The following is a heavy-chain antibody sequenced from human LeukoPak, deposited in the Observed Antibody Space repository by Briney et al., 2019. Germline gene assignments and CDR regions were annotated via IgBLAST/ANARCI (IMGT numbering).Heavy chain of an antibody. V-gene: IGHV3-7*01. CDR3: ARRYFDY. CDR2: IKQDGSEK. CDR1: GFTFSSYW. J-gene: IGHJ4*02. Sequence: GGSLRLSCVASGFTFSSYWMSWVRQAPGKGLEWVANIKQDGSEKYYVDSVEGRFTISRDNAKNSLYLQMNSLRAEDTAVYYCARRYFDYWGQGTLVTVSS.